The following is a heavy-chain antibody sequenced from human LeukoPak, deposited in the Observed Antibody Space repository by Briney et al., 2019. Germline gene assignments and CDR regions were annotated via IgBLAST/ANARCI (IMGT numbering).Heavy chain of an antibody. V-gene: IGHV1-69*05. J-gene: IGHJ5*02. CDR1: GGSFSNFT. CDR2: TIPLFGTA. D-gene: IGHD3-10*01. Sequence: ASVKVSCKASGGSFSNFTITWVRQAPGQELEWMGGTIPLFGTANYAQEFQGRVTITTDESTNTAYMELSSLRSEDTAVYYCARDLLWFGEPSNWFDPWGQGTLVTVSS. CDR3: ARDLLWFGEPSNWFDP.